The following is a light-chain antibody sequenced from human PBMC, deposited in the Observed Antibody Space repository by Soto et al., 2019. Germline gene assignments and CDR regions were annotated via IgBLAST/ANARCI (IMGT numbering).Light chain of an antibody. J-gene: IGLJ2*01. CDR3: SSYTSTAAHVV. V-gene: IGLV2-14*01. CDR1: SSDVGIYGL. CDR2: DVN. Sequence: QSALTQPASVSGSPGQSIAISCTGSSSDVGIYGLVSWYQQHPGKAPKLMIYDVNHRPSGVSNRFSGSKSGNTASLTISGLQAEDEADYYCSSYTSTAAHVVFGGGTKLTVL.